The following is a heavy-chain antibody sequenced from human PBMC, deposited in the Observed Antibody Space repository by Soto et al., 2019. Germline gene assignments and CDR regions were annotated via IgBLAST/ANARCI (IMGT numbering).Heavy chain of an antibody. CDR3: ARRSVVRGAGTFYYYYMDV. Sequence: SSETLSLTCTVSGGSTSSYYWSWIRQPPGKGLEWIGYIYYSGSTNYNPSLKSRVTISVDTSKNQFTLKLSSVTAADTAVYYCARRSVVRGAGTFYYYYMDVWGKGTTVTVSS. D-gene: IGHD3-10*01. CDR2: IYYSGST. V-gene: IGHV4-59*08. J-gene: IGHJ6*03. CDR1: GGSTSSYY.